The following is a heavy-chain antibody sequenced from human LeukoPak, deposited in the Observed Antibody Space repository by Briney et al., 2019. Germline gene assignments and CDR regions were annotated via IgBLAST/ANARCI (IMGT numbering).Heavy chain of an antibody. V-gene: IGHV1-69*13. Sequence: GASVKVSCKASGGTFSSYAISWVRQAPGQGLEWMGGIIPIFGTANYAQKFQGRVTITADESTSTAYMELSSLRSEDTAVYYCARGQGTMIVVDPQLDYWGQGTLVTVSS. CDR1: GGTFSSYA. CDR2: IIPIFGTA. J-gene: IGHJ4*02. D-gene: IGHD3-22*01. CDR3: ARGQGTMIVVDPQLDY.